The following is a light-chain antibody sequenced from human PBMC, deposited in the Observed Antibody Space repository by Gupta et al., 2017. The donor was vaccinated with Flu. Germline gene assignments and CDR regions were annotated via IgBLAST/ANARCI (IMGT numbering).Light chain of an antibody. Sequence: SVLTPPPSVSGAPGQRVTISCTGSRANIGSYDVQWYQQLPGTAPKLLIFDNNNRPSGVPDRFSGSKSGTSASLAITGLQSEDEADYYCQSYDSLNWVFGGGTKLTVL. CDR2: DNN. V-gene: IGLV1-40*01. J-gene: IGLJ3*02. CDR3: QSYDSLNWV. CDR1: RANIGSYD.